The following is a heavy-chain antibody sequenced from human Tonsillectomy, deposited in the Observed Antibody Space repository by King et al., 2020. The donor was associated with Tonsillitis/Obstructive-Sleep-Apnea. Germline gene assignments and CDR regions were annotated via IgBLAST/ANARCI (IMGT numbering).Heavy chain of an antibody. D-gene: IGHD2-21*01. V-gene: IGHV3-11*05. CDR1: GFSFSDYY. Sequence: VQLGESGGGLVKPGGSLTLSCAASGFSFSDYYMSWILQAPGKGPEWISYIDTGSTYTNYADSVKGRFSISRDNAKNSLYLQMNSLKAEDTAVYYCAVAMIEDPSEYWGQGTLVTVSS. J-gene: IGHJ4*02. CDR3: AVAMIEDPSEY. CDR2: IDTGSTYT.